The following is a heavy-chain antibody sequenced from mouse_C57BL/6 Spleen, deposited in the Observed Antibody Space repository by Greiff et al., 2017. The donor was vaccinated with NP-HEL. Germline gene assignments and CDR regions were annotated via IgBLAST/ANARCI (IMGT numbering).Heavy chain of an antibody. CDR3: ARHRDYGSSYTSYFDY. D-gene: IGHD1-1*01. Sequence: EVQRVESGGDLVKPGGSLKLSCAASGFTFSSYGMSWVRQTPDKRLEWVATISSGGSYTYYPDSVKGRFTISRDNAKNTLYLQMSSLKSEDTAMYYCARHRDYGSSYTSYFDYWGQGTTLTVSS. CDR1: GFTFSSYG. V-gene: IGHV5-6*01. CDR2: ISSGGSYT. J-gene: IGHJ2*01.